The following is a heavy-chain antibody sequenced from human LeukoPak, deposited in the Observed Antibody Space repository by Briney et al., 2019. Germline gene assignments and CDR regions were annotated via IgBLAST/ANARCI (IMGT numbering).Heavy chain of an antibody. V-gene: IGHV4-34*01. J-gene: IGHJ6*04. D-gene: IGHD6-13*01. CDR1: GGSFRGYY. Sequence: SDTLSLTCAVYGGSFRGYYWSWIRQPPGTGLEGMGEINHSGSTNYNPSLKSRVTISVDTSKNQFSLKLSSVAAADTAVYYCARGQKLPHYYGMDVWGKGTTVTVSS. CDR2: INHSGST. CDR3: ARGQKLPHYYGMDV.